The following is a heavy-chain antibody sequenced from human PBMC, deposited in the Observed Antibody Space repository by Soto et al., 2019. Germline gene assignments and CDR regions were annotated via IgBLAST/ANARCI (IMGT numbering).Heavy chain of an antibody. CDR2: IYHSGST. D-gene: IGHD6-19*01. Sequence: SETLSLTCTVSGGSINKNYWGWIRQSPGKGLEWIGHIYHSGSTKYNSSLKSRVVISIDASRNQFSLRLTSVTAADTATYYCARILRDSQGWYHHDFWGQGTLVT. J-gene: IGHJ4*02. CDR1: GGSINKNY. CDR3: ARILRDSQGWYHHDF. V-gene: IGHV4-59*01.